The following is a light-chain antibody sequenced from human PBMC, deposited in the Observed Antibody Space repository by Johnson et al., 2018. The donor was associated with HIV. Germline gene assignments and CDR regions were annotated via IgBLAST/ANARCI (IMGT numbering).Light chain of an antibody. CDR1: RSNIGDNF. V-gene: IGLV1-51*01. Sequence: QAVLTQPPSVSAAPGQKVTISCSGNRSNIGDNFVSWYQHLPGTAPKLLVYDNSKRPSGIPDRFSATKSGTSATLGITGLQTGDEADYYCGAWDSSLSAYVFGTGTQVTVL. CDR3: GAWDSSLSAYV. J-gene: IGLJ1*01. CDR2: DNS.